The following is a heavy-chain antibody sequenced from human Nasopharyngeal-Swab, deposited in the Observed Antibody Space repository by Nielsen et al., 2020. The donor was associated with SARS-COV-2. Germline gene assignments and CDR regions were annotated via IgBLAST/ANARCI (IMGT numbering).Heavy chain of an antibody. V-gene: IGHV4-34*01. CDR2: INHSGST. Sequence: SESLSLTCAVYGFSFSGYYLSWIRQPPGKGLEWIGEINHSGSTNYNPSLKSRVTISVDTSKNQFSLKLSSVTAADTAVYYCARSSGTDTTPLWYFDLWGRGTLVTVSS. J-gene: IGHJ2*01. CDR3: ARSSGTDTTPLWYFDL. CDR1: GFSFSGYY. D-gene: IGHD5-18*01.